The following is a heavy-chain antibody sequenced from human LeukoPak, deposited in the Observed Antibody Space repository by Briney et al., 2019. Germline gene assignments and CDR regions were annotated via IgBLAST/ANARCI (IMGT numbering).Heavy chain of an antibody. J-gene: IGHJ5*02. CDR2: TYYRSKWYN. CDR1: VDSGSSNSAA. V-gene: IGHV6-1*01. D-gene: IGHD6-13*01. CDR3: ARESAPRPAAGPNWLDP. Sequence: SQSLSLTCAISVDSGSSNSAAWHWIRQSPPRGLEWLGRTYYRSKWYNDYTISVKSRITINPDTFKNQFSLQLNSVSPEDTAVYYCARESAPRPAAGPNWLDPWGQGTLVTVSS.